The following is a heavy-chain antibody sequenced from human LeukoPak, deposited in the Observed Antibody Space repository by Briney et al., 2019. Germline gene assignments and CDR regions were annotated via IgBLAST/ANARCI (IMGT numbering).Heavy chain of an antibody. CDR1: GGSISSSSYY. J-gene: IGHJ6*03. D-gene: IGHD2-2*01. Sequence: PSETLSLTCTVSGGSISSSSYYWGWIRQPPGKGLEWIGSIYYSGSTYYNPSLKSRVTISVDTSKNQFSLKLSSVTAADTAVYYCARLYCSSTSKGYYYYMDVWGKGTTVTVSS. CDR2: IYYSGST. V-gene: IGHV4-39*07. CDR3: ARLYCSSTSKGYYYYMDV.